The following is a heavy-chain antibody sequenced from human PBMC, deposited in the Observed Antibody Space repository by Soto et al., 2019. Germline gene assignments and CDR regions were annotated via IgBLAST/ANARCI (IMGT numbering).Heavy chain of an antibody. CDR3: ARKEDWVFDY. Sequence: GESLKISCAASGFTFSSYGMHWVRQAPGKGLEWVAVIWYDGSNKYYADSVKGRFTISRDNSKNTLYLQMNSLRAEDTAVYYCARKEDWVFDYWGQGTLVTVSS. CDR1: GFTFSSYG. CDR2: IWYDGSNK. V-gene: IGHV3-33*01. J-gene: IGHJ4*02. D-gene: IGHD3-9*01.